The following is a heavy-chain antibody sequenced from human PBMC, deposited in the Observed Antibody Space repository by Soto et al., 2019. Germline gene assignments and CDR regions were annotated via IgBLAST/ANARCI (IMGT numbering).Heavy chain of an antibody. CDR2: IDPSDSYT. V-gene: IGHV5-10-1*01. CDR1: GYSFTSYW. J-gene: IGHJ4*02. Sequence: PGESLKISCKGSGYSFTSYWISWVRQMPGKGLEWMGRIDPSDSYTNYSPSFQGHVTISADKSISTAYLQWSSLKASDTAMYYCARRDGDYESLLNWGQGTLVTVSS. D-gene: IGHD4-17*01. CDR3: ARRDGDYESLLN.